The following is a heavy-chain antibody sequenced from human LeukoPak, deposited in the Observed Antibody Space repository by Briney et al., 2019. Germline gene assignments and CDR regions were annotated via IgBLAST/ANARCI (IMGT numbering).Heavy chain of an antibody. V-gene: IGHV4-34*01. Sequence: SETLSLTCAVYGGSFSGYYWSWIRQPPGKGLEWIGEINHSGGTNYNPSLKSRVTISVDTSKNQFSLKLSSVTAADTAVYYCARSATIRGYFDYWGQGTLVTVSS. CDR2: INHSGGT. CDR3: ARSATIRGYFDY. CDR1: GGSFSGYY. D-gene: IGHD5-24*01. J-gene: IGHJ4*02.